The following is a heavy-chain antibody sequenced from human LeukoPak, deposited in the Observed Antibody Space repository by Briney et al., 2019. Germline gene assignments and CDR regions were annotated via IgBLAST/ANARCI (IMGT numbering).Heavy chain of an antibody. CDR3: ARDSEYRLRGSFDY. D-gene: IGHD3-16*01. CDR1: GFTFSSYW. V-gene: IGHV3-20*04. CDR2: INWNGGST. Sequence: GGSLRLSCAASGFTFSSYWMHWVRQAPGKGLEWVSGINWNGGSTGYADSVKGRFTISRDNAKNSLYLQMNSLRAEDTALYYCARDSEYRLRGSFDYWGQGTLVTVSS. J-gene: IGHJ4*02.